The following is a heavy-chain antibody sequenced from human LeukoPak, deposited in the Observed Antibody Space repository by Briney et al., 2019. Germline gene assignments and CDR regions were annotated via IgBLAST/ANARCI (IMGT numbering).Heavy chain of an antibody. V-gene: IGHV1-18*01. CDR3: ARAQTLAAPFLDP. Sequence: GASVKVSCKASGGTFSSYAISWVRQAPGQGLEWMGWISAYNGNTNYAQKLQGRVTMTTDTSTSTAYMELRSLRSDDTAVYYCARAQTLAAPFLDPWGQGTLVTVSS. D-gene: IGHD6-13*01. CDR2: ISAYNGNT. CDR1: GGTFSSYA. J-gene: IGHJ5*02.